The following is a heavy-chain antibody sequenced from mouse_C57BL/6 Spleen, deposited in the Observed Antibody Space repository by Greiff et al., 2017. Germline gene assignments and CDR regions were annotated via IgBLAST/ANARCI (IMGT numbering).Heavy chain of an antibody. Sequence: QVQLKESGAELARPGASVKLSCKASGYTFTSYGISWVKQRTGQGLEWIGEIYPRSGNTYYNEKFKGKATLTADKSSSTAYMELRSLTSEDSAVYFCAIWDYGSSDLDYWGQGTTLTVSS. CDR3: AIWDYGSSDLDY. J-gene: IGHJ2*01. CDR1: GYTFTSYG. CDR2: IYPRSGNT. D-gene: IGHD1-1*01. V-gene: IGHV1-81*01.